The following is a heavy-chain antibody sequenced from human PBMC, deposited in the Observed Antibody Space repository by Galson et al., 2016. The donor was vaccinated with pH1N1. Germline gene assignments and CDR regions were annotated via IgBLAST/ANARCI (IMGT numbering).Heavy chain of an antibody. D-gene: IGHD3-22*01. CDR2: ISSSSSYI. J-gene: IGHJ4*02. V-gene: IGHV3-21*01. CDR3: AKGVYYYDSSGTIDY. Sequence: SLRLSCAASGFTFSSYSMNWVRRAPGKGLEWVSSISSSSSYIYYADSVKGRFTISRDNAKNSLYLQMNSLRAEDKAVYYCAKGVYYYDSSGTIDYWGQGTLVTVSS. CDR1: GFTFSSYS.